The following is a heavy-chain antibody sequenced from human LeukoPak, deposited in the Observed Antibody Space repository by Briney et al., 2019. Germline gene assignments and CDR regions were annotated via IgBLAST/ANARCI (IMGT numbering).Heavy chain of an antibody. V-gene: IGHV3-23*01. CDR3: AKDERGHYGGDCYVN. CDR1: GFTFSSFA. Sequence: GGSLRLSCAVSGFTFSSFAMSWVRQAPGKGLEWVSQISGNGTTTYYADSVRGRFTISRDNSKNMLYLQMDSLRAEDTALYYCAKDERGHYGGDCYVNWGQGHLVTVSS. J-gene: IGHJ4*02. CDR2: ISGNGTTT. D-gene: IGHD2-21*02.